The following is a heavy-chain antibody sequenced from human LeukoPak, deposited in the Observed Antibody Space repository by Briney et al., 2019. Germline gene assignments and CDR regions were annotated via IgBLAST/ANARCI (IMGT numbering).Heavy chain of an antibody. J-gene: IGHJ4*02. CDR1: GFTSSSYS. D-gene: IGHD2/OR15-2a*01. V-gene: IGHV3-21*01. CDR3: AREGPRGNSQFDY. CDR2: ISSSSSYI. Sequence: KTGGSLRLSCAASGFTSSSYSMNWVRQAPGKGLEWVSSISSSSSYIYYADSVKGRFTISRDNAKNSLYLQMNSLRAEDTAVYYCAREGPRGNSQFDYWGQGTLVTVSS.